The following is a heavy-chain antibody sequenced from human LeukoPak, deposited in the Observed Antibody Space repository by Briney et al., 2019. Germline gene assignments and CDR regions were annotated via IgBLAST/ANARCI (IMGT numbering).Heavy chain of an antibody. D-gene: IGHD2-2*01. CDR2: IIPIFGTA. CDR3: ARAKPGYCSSTSCSEFDP. CDR1: GGTFSSYA. Sequence: SVKVSCKASGGTFSSYAISWVRQAPGQGLEWMGGIIPIFGTANYAQKFQGRVTITTDESTSAAYMELSSLRSEDTAVYYCARAKPGYCSSTSCSEFDPWGQGTLVTVSS. J-gene: IGHJ5*02. V-gene: IGHV1-69*05.